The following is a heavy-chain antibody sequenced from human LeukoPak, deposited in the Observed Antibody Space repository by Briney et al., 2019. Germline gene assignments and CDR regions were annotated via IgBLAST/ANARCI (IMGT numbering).Heavy chain of an antibody. CDR1: GFTFRSYA. J-gene: IGHJ4*02. Sequence: GGSLRLSCAASGFTFRSYAMHWVRQAPGKGLEWVAVISSEGRDKYYADSVKGRFTISRDNSKNTLSLQMDSLRAEDTAVYYCAKDWGYASGTFFVNWGQGTLVPVSS. CDR3: AKDWGYASGTFFVN. D-gene: IGHD6-19*01. CDR2: ISSEGRDK. V-gene: IGHV3-30*18.